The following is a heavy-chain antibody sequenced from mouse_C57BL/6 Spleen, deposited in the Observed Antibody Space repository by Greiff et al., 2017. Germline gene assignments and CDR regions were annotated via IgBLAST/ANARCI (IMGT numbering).Heavy chain of an antibody. V-gene: IGHV2-5*01. D-gene: IGHD2-4*01. CDR1: GFSLTSYG. CDR2: IWRGGST. J-gene: IGHJ2*01. CDR3: AKGGYDYDGEGFDY. Sequence: VMLVESGPGLVQPSQSLSITCTVSGFSLTSYGVHWVRQSPGKGLEWLGVIWRGGSTDYNAAFMSRLSITKDNSKSQVFFKMNSLQADDTAIYYCAKGGYDYDGEGFDYWGQGTTLTVSS.